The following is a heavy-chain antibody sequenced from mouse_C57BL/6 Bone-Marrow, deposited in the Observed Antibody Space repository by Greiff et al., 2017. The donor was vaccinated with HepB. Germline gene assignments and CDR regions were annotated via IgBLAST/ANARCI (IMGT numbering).Heavy chain of an antibody. J-gene: IGHJ4*01. D-gene: IGHD1-1*01. CDR1: GFTFRDYY. CDR3: ARDTTVYYYAMDY. V-gene: IGHV5-12*01. CDR2: ISNGGGST. Sequence: EVMLVESGGGLVQPGGSLKLSCAASGFTFRDYYMYWVRQTPEKRLEWVAYISNGGGSTYYPDTVKGRFTISRDNAKNPLYLQMSRLKSEDTAMYYCARDTTVYYYAMDYWGQGTSVTVSS.